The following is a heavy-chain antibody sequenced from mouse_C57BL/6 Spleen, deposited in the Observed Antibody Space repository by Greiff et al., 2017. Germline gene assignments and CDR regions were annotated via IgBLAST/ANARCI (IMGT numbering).Heavy chain of an antibody. V-gene: IGHV1-69*01. CDR2: IDPSDSYT. CDR3: ASYYYGSSFVAY. CDR1: GYTFTSYW. D-gene: IGHD1-1*01. Sequence: VQLQQPGAELVMPGASVKLSCKASGYTFTSYWMHWVKQRPGQGLEWIGEIDPSDSYTNYNQKFKGKSTLTVDKSSSTAYMQLSSLTSEDSAVYYCASYYYGSSFVAYWGQGTLVTVSA. J-gene: IGHJ3*01.